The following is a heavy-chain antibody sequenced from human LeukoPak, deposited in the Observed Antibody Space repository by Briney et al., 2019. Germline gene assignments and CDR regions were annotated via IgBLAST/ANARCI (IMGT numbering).Heavy chain of an antibody. D-gene: IGHD1-26*01. CDR2: INSDGSST. J-gene: IGHJ3*02. CDR1: SFTFPSYW. V-gene: IGHV3-74*01. CDR3: ARVGGANAFDI. Sequence: PGGSLRLSYAASSFTFPSYWTHSVRQAPGKGLVWVSHINSDGSSTSYADSVKGRFTISRDNAKNTLSLQMNRLRAEDTAVYYWARVGGANAFDIWGQGTMVIVSS.